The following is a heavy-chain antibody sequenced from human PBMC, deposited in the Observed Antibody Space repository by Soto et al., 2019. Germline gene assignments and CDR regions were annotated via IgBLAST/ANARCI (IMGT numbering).Heavy chain of an antibody. CDR2: ISSNGGST. CDR3: ARGGSHFDY. Sequence: EVQLVESGGGLVQPGGSLRLSCAASGFTFSSYAMHWVRQAPGKGLEYVSVISSNGGSTYYANSVKGRFTISRDNSKNTLYLQMGSLRAEDMAVYYCARGGSHFDYWGQGTLGSVSA. J-gene: IGHJ4*02. V-gene: IGHV3-64*01. CDR1: GFTFSSYA. D-gene: IGHD2-15*01.